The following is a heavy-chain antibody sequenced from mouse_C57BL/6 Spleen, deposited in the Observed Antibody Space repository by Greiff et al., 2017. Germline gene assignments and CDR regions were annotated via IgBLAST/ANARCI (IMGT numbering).Heavy chain of an antibody. CDR3: ARSAVTGKYYFDY. CDR2: IDPSDSYT. V-gene: IGHV1-69*01. CDR1: GYTFTSYW. J-gene: IGHJ2*01. D-gene: IGHD4-1*01. Sequence: VQLQQPGAELVMPGASVKLSCKASGYTFTSYWMHWVKQRPGQGLEWIGEIDPSDSYTNYNQKFKGKSTLTVDKSSSTAYMQLSSLTSEDSAVYYCARSAVTGKYYFDYWGQGTTLTVSS.